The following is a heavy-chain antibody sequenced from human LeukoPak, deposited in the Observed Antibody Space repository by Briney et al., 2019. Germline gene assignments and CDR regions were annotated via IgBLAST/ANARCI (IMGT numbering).Heavy chain of an antibody. CDR1: GGSISSYY. Sequence: SETLSPTCTVSGGSISSYYWSWIRQPPGKGLEWIGYIYYSGSTNYNPSLKSRVTISVDTSKNQFSLKLSSVTAADTAVYYCARDGGSSWPPYYFDYWGQGTLVTVSS. CDR2: IYYSGST. J-gene: IGHJ4*02. D-gene: IGHD6-13*01. V-gene: IGHV4-59*01. CDR3: ARDGGSSWPPYYFDY.